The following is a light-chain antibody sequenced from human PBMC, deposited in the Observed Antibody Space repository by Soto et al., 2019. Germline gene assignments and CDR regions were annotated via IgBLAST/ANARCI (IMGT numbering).Light chain of an antibody. CDR2: SNN. J-gene: IGLJ3*02. V-gene: IGLV1-44*01. Sequence: QSVLTQPPSASGTPGQRVTLSFSGSSSNIGSSSVNWYQQLPGTAPKVLIYSNNQRPSGVPDRFSGSKSGTSASLAISGLQSEDEADYYCAAWDDSLNGWVFGGGTQLTVL. CDR1: SSNIGSSS. CDR3: AAWDDSLNGWV.